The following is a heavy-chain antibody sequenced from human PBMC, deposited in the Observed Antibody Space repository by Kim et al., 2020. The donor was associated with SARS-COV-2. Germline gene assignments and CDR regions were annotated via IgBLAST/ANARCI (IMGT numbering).Heavy chain of an antibody. Sequence: ASVKVSCKVSGYTLTELSMHWVRQAPGKGLEWMGGFDPEDGETIYAQKFQGRVTMTEDTSTDTAYMELSSLRSEDTAVYYCATASGQTYYYDSSGYYYDYWGQGTLGTVSS. CDR3: ATASGQTYYYDSSGYYYDY. V-gene: IGHV1-24*01. CDR1: GYTLTELS. CDR2: FDPEDGET. D-gene: IGHD3-22*01. J-gene: IGHJ4*01.